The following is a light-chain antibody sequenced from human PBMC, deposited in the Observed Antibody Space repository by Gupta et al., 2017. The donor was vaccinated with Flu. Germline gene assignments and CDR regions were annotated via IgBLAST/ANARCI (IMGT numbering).Light chain of an antibody. CDR2: DAP. CDR3: QQRGNWPPTLT. V-gene: IGKV3-11*01. CDR1: QSVGNY. Sequence: EIVLTQSPATLSLSPGERATLSCRASQSVGNYLAWYQQKPGQAPRLLIYDAPYRASGIPARFSGSGSGTDFTLTISSLEPEDFAVYYCQQRGNWPPTLTFGQGTRLEIK. J-gene: IGKJ5*01.